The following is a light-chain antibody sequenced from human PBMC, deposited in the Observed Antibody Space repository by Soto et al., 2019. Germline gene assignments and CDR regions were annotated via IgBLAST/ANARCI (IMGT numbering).Light chain of an antibody. J-gene: IGKJ1*01. Sequence: EIVMTQSPGTLSVSPGERATLSCRASQSVSVNLAWYQQRPGQAPRLLIYRASTRATNIPARFSGSGSGTEFTLTISSLQSEDFALYYCQQYHNLWTFGQGTKVDIK. CDR1: QSVSVN. CDR2: RAS. V-gene: IGKV3-15*01. CDR3: QQYHNLWT.